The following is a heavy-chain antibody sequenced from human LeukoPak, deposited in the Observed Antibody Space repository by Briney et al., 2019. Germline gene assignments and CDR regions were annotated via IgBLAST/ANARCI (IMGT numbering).Heavy chain of an antibody. V-gene: IGHV1-2*02. D-gene: IGHD6-13*01. Sequence: GASVKVSCKASGYTFTDYYMHWVRQAPGQGLEWMGWINSNSGGTKYAQKFQGRVTMTRDTSISTVYMELSGLRSDDTAVNFCARVETVAAGRVGRFDPWGQGSLVTVSS. CDR1: GYTFTDYY. CDR2: INSNSGGT. J-gene: IGHJ5*02. CDR3: ARVETVAAGRVGRFDP.